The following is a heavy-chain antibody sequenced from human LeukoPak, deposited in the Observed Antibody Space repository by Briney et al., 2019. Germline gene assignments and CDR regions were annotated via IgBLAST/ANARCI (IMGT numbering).Heavy chain of an antibody. V-gene: IGHV3-7*01. CDR3: AREGSYPDY. CDR1: GFTFSSYG. J-gene: IGHJ4*02. CDR2: IKQDGSEK. Sequence: PGGSLRLSCAASGFTFSSYGMSWVRQAPGKGLEWVANIKQDGSEKYYVDSVKGRFTISRDNAKNSLYLQMNSLRAEDTAVYYCAREGSYPDYWGQGTLVTVSS. D-gene: IGHD3-10*01.